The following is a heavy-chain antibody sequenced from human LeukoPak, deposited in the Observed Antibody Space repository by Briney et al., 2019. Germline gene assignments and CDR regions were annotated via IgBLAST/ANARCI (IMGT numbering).Heavy chain of an antibody. CDR3: ARGGSVWSVYYTGIDAFDI. V-gene: IGHV4-34*01. J-gene: IGHJ3*02. CDR1: GGSFSGYY. CDR2: INHSGST. Sequence: PSETLSLTCAVYGGSFSGYYWSWIRQPPGKGLEWIGEINHSGSTNYNPSLKSRVTISVDTSKNQFSLKLSSVTAADTAVYYCARGGSVWSVYYTGIDAFDIWGQGTMVTVCS. D-gene: IGHD3-3*01.